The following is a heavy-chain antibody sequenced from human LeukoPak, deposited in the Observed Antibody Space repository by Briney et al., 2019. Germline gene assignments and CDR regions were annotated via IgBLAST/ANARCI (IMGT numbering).Heavy chain of an antibody. CDR3: ARGLQYLHVLRFLEWLSYPGYYFDY. Sequence: GASVKVSCKASGYTFTSYDINWVRQAPGQGLEWMGWMNPNSGNTGYAQKFQGRVTMTRNTSISTAYMELSSLRSEDTAVYYCARGLQYLHVLRFLEWLSYPGYYFDYWGQGTLVTVSS. D-gene: IGHD3-3*01. CDR2: MNPNSGNT. CDR1: GYTFTSYD. J-gene: IGHJ4*02. V-gene: IGHV1-8*01.